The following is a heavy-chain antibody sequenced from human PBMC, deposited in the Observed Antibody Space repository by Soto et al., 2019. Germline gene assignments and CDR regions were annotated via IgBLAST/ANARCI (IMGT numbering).Heavy chain of an antibody. Sequence: QVQLVQSGAEVKKPGASVKVSCKASGYTFTSYAMHWVRQAPGQRLEWMGWINAGNGNTKYSQKFQGRVTITRDTSASTAYMELSSLRSEDTAVYYCASVPTWNSLPDYYYMDVWGKGTTVTVSS. V-gene: IGHV1-3*01. CDR3: ASVPTWNSLPDYYYMDV. D-gene: IGHD1-7*01. J-gene: IGHJ6*03. CDR2: INAGNGNT. CDR1: GYTFTSYA.